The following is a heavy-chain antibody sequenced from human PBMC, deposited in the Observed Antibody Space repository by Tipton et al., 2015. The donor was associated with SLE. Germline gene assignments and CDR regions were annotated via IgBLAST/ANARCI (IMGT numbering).Heavy chain of an antibody. CDR3: ARRRQYGSGSYSDY. V-gene: IGHV3-30*02. J-gene: IGHJ4*02. Sequence: GSLRLSCAASGFTFSDYGMHWVRQAPGKGLEWVAFIRYDGDNKYYADSVKGRFTISRDNANNSLYLEMNSLRVEDTAVYYCARRRQYGSGSYSDYWGQGTLVTVSS. D-gene: IGHD3-10*01. CDR1: GFTFSDYG. CDR2: IRYDGDNK.